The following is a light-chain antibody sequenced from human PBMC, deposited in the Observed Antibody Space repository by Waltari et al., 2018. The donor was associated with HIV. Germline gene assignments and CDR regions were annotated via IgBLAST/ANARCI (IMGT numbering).Light chain of an antibody. CDR2: KNI. V-gene: IGLV1-47*01. Sequence: QSVLTQPPSASGTPGQRVTISCSGSSSNIGKDNVYLYQQLPGTTPKLLIYKNIQRPSGVPDRFAGSKSGTSAYLAISGLRSEDEADYYCVGWDASLSAYVFGAGTKVTVL. CDR3: VGWDASLSAYV. J-gene: IGLJ1*01. CDR1: SSNIGKDN.